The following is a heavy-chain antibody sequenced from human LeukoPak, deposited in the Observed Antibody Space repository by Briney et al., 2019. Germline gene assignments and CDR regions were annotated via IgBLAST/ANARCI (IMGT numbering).Heavy chain of an antibody. D-gene: IGHD3-3*01. CDR2: MNPNSGNT. J-gene: IGHJ6*03. Sequence: ASVKVSCKASGYTFTSYDINWVRQATGQGLEWMGWMNPNSGNTGYAQKLQGRVTITRNTSISTAYMELSSLRSEDTAVYYCARWGNSSTTTRYFGVVSNYYYYMDVWGKGTTVTVSS. V-gene: IGHV1-8*03. CDR3: ARWGNSSTTTRYFGVVSNYYYYMDV. CDR1: GYTFTSYD.